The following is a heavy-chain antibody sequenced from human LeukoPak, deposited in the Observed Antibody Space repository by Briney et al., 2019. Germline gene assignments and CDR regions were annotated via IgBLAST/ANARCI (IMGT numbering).Heavy chain of an antibody. D-gene: IGHD2-2*02. Sequence: SETLSLTXAVYGGSFSGYYWSWIRQPPGKGLEWIGEINHSGSTNYNPSLKSRVTISVDTSKNQFSLKLSSVTAADTAVYYCARGAAIDYWGQGTLVTVSS. J-gene: IGHJ4*02. CDR2: INHSGST. CDR1: GGSFSGYY. CDR3: ARGAAIDY. V-gene: IGHV4-34*01.